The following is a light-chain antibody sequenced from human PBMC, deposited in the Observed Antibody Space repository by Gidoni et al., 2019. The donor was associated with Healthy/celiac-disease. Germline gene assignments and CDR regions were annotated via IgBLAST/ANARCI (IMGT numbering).Light chain of an antibody. V-gene: IGLV3-21*04. CDR1: NIGSKS. Sequence: SYVLTQPPSVPVAPGKTARITCGGNNIGSKSVHWYQQKPGQAPVLVIYYDSDRPSGIPERFSGSNSGNTATLTISMVEAGDEADYYCQVWDSSSDHPVFGGGTKLTVL. J-gene: IGLJ3*02. CDR2: YDS. CDR3: QVWDSSSDHPV.